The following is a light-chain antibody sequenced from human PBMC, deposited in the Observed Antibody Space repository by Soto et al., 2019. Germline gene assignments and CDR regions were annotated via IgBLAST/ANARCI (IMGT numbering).Light chain of an antibody. CDR3: QQYNSFSLIT. CDR2: DAS. V-gene: IGKV1-5*01. J-gene: IGKJ5*01. Sequence: DIQMTQSPSTPSASVGDTFTITCRASQSISRWLAWYQQKPGKAPKILISDASILESGVPSRFSGTGSGTEFTLTISSLQPDDFATYFCQQYNSFSLITFGQGTRLEI. CDR1: QSISRW.